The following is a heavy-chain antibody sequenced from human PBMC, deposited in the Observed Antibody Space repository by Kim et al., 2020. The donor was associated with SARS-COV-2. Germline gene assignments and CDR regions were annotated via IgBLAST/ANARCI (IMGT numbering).Heavy chain of an antibody. V-gene: IGHV3-23*01. CDR3: AKESLVVAATRSLDY. Sequence: DSVKGRFTITRDNSKNTLYLQMNSLRAEDTAVYYCAKESLVVAATRSLDYWGQGTLVTVSS. D-gene: IGHD2-15*01. J-gene: IGHJ4*02.